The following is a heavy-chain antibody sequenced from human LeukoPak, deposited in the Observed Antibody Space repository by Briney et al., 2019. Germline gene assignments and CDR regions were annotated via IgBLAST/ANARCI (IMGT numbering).Heavy chain of an antibody. CDR2: IYYSGST. Sequence: SETLSLTCTVSGGSISSYYRSWIRQPPGKGLEWIGYIYYSGSTNYNPSLKSRVTISVDTSKNQFSLKLSSVTAADTAVYYCARDKAVTTAYYYYYYGMDVWGQGTTVTVSS. CDR3: ARDKAVTTAYYYYYYGMDV. CDR1: GGSISSYY. J-gene: IGHJ6*02. D-gene: IGHD4-11*01. V-gene: IGHV4-59*01.